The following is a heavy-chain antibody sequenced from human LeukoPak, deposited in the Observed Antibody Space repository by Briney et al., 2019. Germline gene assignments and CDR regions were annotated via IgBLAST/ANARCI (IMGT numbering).Heavy chain of an antibody. J-gene: IGHJ4*02. D-gene: IGHD2-2*01. CDR2: ISGSGGST. CDR3: AKDRCLTTTCYVDY. V-gene: IGHV3-23*01. CDR1: GFAFSSCA. Sequence: GGSLRLSCAASGFAFSSCAMSWVRQAPGKGLEWVSAISGSGGSTYYADSVRGRFTISRDNSKNTLYLQMSSLRADDTAVYYCAKDRCLTTTCYVDYWGQGTLVTVSS.